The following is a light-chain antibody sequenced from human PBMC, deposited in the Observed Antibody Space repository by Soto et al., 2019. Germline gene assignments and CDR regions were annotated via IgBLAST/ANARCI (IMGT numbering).Light chain of an antibody. Sequence: DIQLTQSPSFLSASVGGRVTITCRASQAISSHLAWYQQKPGKAPNLLIYGASTLQSGVPSRFSGSGSGTQFTLTISSLQPEDFATYYCQRYNDFQYVFGQGTKL. J-gene: IGKJ2*01. CDR3: QRYNDFQYV. CDR1: QAISSH. CDR2: GAS. V-gene: IGKV1-9*01.